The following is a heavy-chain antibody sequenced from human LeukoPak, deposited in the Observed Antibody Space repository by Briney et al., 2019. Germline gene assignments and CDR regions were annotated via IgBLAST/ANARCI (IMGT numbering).Heavy chain of an antibody. J-gene: IGHJ4*02. CDR1: GFTFDDYA. CDR3: AKDIAYYYGSGSYDY. D-gene: IGHD3-10*01. CDR2: ISWNSGSI. V-gene: IGHV3-9*01. Sequence: GGSLRLSCAASGFTFDDYAMHWVRQAPGKGLEWVSGISWNSGSIGYADSVKGRFTISRDNAKNSLYLQMNSLRAEDTALYYCAKDIAYYYGSGSYDYWGQGTLVTVSS.